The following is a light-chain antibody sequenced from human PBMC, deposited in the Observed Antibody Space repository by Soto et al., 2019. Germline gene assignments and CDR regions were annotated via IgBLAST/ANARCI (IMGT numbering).Light chain of an antibody. Sequence: EILLTQSPATLSLSPGERDTLSCRASQSIGIYLTWYRQKPGQAPRLLIYGASNRSTGIPARISCSGSGPVFTLTITSLEAEDFAVYHCEDRSSWHGTLTFGQGNKVESK. J-gene: IGKJ1*01. V-gene: IGKV3-11*01. CDR1: QSIGIY. CDR2: GAS. CDR3: EDRSSWHGTLT.